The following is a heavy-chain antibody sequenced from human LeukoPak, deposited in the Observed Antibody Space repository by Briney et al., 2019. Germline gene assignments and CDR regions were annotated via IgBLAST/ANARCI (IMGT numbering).Heavy chain of an antibody. J-gene: IGHJ3*02. Sequence: SETLSLTCTVSGGSISSSSYYWGWIRQPPGKGLEWIGSISYSGSTYYNSSLKSRVTLSVDMSKNQFSLTLSSVTAADTAVYYCARGKTLGYYYDSSGPLDIWGQGTMVTVSS. CDR1: GGSISSSSYY. CDR2: ISYSGST. V-gene: IGHV4-39*07. D-gene: IGHD3-22*01. CDR3: ARGKTLGYYYDSSGPLDI.